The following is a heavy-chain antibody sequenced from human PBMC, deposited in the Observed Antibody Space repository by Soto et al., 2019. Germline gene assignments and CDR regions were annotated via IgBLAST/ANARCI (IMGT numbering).Heavy chain of an antibody. CDR1: GVTFNNYA. CDR3: ASFDGTLVRGGRSSPYEMDV. Sequence: QVLLVQSGPEVKKPGSSVKVSCKASGVTFNNYAINWVRKAPGKGLEWMGGIIPTFGTGNHAQKFQGRVTITADESTTTAYMELNSLRSEDTAIYYCASFDGTLVRGGRSSPYEMDVWGQGTTVIVSS. V-gene: IGHV1-69*01. D-gene: IGHD3-10*01. J-gene: IGHJ6*02. CDR2: IIPTFGTG.